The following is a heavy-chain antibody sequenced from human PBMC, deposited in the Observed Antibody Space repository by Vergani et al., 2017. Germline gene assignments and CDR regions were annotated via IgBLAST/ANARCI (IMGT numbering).Heavy chain of an antibody. CDR2: ISSSSSYI. V-gene: IGHV3-21*04. Sequence: EVQLVESGGGLVKPGGSLRLSCAASGFTFSSYSMNWVRQAPGKGLEWVSSISSSSSYIYYADSVKGRFTISRDNSKNTLYLQMNSLRAEDTAVYYCAKDGIAVPFDYWGQGTLVTVSS. CDR1: GFTFSSYS. J-gene: IGHJ4*02. D-gene: IGHD6-19*01. CDR3: AKDGIAVPFDY.